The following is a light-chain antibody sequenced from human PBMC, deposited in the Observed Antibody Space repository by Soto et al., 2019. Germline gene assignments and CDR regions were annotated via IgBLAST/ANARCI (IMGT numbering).Light chain of an antibody. V-gene: IGLV1-40*01. CDR1: SSNIGANYD. CDR2: GNT. CDR3: QSHATEVDSVV. J-gene: IGLJ2*01. Sequence: QSVLTQPTSVSGAPGQTVTISCTGSSSNIGANYDVNWYQQLPGTAPKVLIYGNTDRPSGVPDRFSASKSGTSASLAITGLQAEDEADYYCQSHATEVDSVVFGGGTQLTVL.